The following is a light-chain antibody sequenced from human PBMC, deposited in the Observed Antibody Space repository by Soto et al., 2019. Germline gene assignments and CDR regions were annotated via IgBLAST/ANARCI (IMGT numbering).Light chain of an antibody. CDR3: QQYNDWPPIT. CDR1: QNVINN. Sequence: EVVMTQSPATLSVSPGERATLSCRASQNVINNIAWYQQKPGQAPRLLIYYASTRATGVPARFSGSGFGTEFTLTISSLQSEDFALYYCQQYNDWPPITFGQGTRLEIK. CDR2: YAS. V-gene: IGKV3-15*01. J-gene: IGKJ5*01.